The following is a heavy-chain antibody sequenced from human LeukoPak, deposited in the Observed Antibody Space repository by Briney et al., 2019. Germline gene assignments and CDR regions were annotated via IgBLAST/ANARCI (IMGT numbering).Heavy chain of an antibody. CDR3: ASGDILTGYYTQFDY. J-gene: IGHJ4*02. CDR2: FSYSGST. V-gene: IGHV4-59*01. CDR1: GGSISDYY. D-gene: IGHD3-9*01. Sequence: SETLSLTCTVSGGSISDYYWNWIRQPPGKGLEWIGYFSYSGSTNYNPSLKSRVSISVDTSKNQFSLKLSSVTAADTAVYYCASGDILTGYYTQFDYWGQGTLVTVSS.